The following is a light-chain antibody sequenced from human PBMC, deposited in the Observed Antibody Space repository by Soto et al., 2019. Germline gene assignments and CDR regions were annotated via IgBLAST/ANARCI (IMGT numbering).Light chain of an antibody. CDR2: EAS. J-gene: IGKJ2*01. V-gene: IGKV1-5*03. CDR3: QQYSSYSPYT. CDR1: QTVYSW. Sequence: DIQMTQSPSTVSASVGDRVTITCRASQTVYSWLAWYQQKPGKAPKLLISEASTLQSGVPSRFAGSGSATEFTLAISRLQPDDFATYYSQQYSSYSPYTFGQGTKVDIK.